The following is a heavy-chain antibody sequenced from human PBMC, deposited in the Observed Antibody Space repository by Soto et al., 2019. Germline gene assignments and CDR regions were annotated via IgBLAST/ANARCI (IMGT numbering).Heavy chain of an antibody. CDR3: ARDIAGGEDI. Sequence: QVQLVQSGAEVKKPGASVKVSCKASGYNFNNYGVTWVRQAPGQWLEWMAWIGVYNGNTKYPQKVQGRVTVTADTSTSTAYMELRSLTSADTAIYYCARDIAGGEDIWGQGTMVTVSS. D-gene: IGHD2-15*01. V-gene: IGHV1-18*01. CDR2: IGVYNGNT. J-gene: IGHJ3*02. CDR1: GYNFNNYG.